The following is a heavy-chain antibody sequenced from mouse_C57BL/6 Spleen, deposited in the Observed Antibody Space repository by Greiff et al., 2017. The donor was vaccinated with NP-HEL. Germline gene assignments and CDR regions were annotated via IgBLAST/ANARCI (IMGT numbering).Heavy chain of an antibody. J-gene: IGHJ2*01. CDR1: GYTFTSYW. D-gene: IGHD2-10*02. CDR3: ARALSIDEFDY. Sequence: QVKLKQPGAELVKPGASVKLSCKASGYTFTSYWMHWVKQRPGQGLEWIGNINPSNGGTNYNEKFKSKATLTVDHSSSTAYIPLRSLTSEDAAVYYCARALSIDEFDYWGQGTTLTV. CDR2: INPSNGGT. V-gene: IGHV1-53*01.